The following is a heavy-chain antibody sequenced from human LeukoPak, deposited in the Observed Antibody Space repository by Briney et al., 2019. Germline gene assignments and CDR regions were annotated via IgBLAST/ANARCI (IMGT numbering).Heavy chain of an antibody. V-gene: IGHV4-30-4*08. CDR1: GGSISTGDYY. CDR2: IYYTGST. J-gene: IGHJ4*02. CDR3: ARGDFAYYFDY. Sequence: PSETLSLTCTVPGGSISTGDYYWSWIRQPPGKGLERIGYIYYTGSTYYNPSLKSRVTISVDTSKNQFSLKLSSVTAADTAVYYCARGDFAYYFDYWGQGTLVTVSS.